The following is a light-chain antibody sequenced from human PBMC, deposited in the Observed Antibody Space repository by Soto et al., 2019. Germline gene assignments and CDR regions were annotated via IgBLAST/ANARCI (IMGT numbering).Light chain of an antibody. CDR3: QSYDSTLGGSNV. V-gene: IGLV1-40*01. CDR2: DNS. CDR1: SSNIGAGYD. J-gene: IGLJ1*01. Sequence: QSVLTQPPSVSGAPGRRVTISCTGSSSNIGAGYDVHWYQQLPGTAPKLLIYDNSNRPSGVPDRFSGSKSGTSASLAITGLQAEDEADYYCQSYDSTLGGSNVFGTGTKVTVL.